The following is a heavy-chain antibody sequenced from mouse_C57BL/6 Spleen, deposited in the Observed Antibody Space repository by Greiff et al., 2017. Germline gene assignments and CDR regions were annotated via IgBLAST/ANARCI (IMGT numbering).Heavy chain of an antibody. J-gene: IGHJ1*03. Sequence: QVQLKESGPELVKPGASVKISCKASGYAFSSSWMNWVKQRPGKGLEWIGRIYPGDGDTNYNGKFKGKATLTADKSSSTAYMQLSSLTPEDSAVYFCARSFMTSWEGYFEGWGTGTTVTVSS. D-gene: IGHD1-1*01. CDR3: ARSFMTSWEGYFEG. CDR2: IYPGDGDT. V-gene: IGHV1-82*01. CDR1: GYAFSSSW.